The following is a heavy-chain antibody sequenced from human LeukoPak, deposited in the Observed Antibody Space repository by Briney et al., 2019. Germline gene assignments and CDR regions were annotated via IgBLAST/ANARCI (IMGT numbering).Heavy chain of an antibody. CDR2: IKQDGSEK. CDR3: ARDLHYYDSSGYYEENAFDI. V-gene: IGHV3-7*01. J-gene: IGHJ3*02. CDR1: GFTFSSYW. D-gene: IGHD3-22*01. Sequence: AGGSLRLSCAASGFTFSSYWMSWVRQAPGKGLEWVANIKQDGSEKYYVDSVKGRFTISRDNAKNSLYLRMNSLRAEDTAVYYCARDLHYYDSSGYYEENAFDIWGQGTMVTVSS.